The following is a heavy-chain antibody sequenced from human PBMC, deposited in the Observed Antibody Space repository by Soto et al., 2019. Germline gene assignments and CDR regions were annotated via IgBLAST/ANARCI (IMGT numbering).Heavy chain of an antibody. J-gene: IGHJ4*02. D-gene: IGHD3-22*01. Sequence: SETLSLTCTVSGDSISGSNTRYYWGWIRQTPAKGLEWIGSVYHGGNTYYNPSLESRVTISVDTSKNQLSLRLTSVTAADMALFYCVRLGYYYDRSGPYYFDSWGQGTPVTVSS. CDR1: GDSISGSNTRYY. V-gene: IGHV4-39*01. CDR3: VRLGYYYDRSGPYYFDS. CDR2: VYHGGNT.